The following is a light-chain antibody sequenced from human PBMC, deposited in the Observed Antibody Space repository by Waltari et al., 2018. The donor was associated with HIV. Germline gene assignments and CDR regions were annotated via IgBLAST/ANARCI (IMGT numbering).Light chain of an antibody. CDR1: SSDVGGYNY. CDR3: SSYAGSKGNV. Sequence: QSALTQPPSASGSPGQSVTISCTGTSSDVGGYNYVSWYQHHPGKVPKLMSYDVTKRPSGVPDRFSGSKSDNTASLTVSGLQAEDEADYYCSSYAGSKGNVFGTGTKVTVL. J-gene: IGLJ1*01. V-gene: IGLV2-8*01. CDR2: DVT.